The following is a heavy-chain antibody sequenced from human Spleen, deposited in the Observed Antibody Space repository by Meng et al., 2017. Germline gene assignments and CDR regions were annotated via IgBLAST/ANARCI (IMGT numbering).Heavy chain of an antibody. Sequence: GESLKISCSASGFFLSGYEMNWVRQAPGKGLVWISYISSSGTTTYYADSVKGRFTISRDTARNSLYLQMNSLRDDDTALYYCARDLNGDYTIWGQGNRV. V-gene: IGHV3-48*03. J-gene: IGHJ4*02. CDR3: ARDLNGDYTI. CDR2: ISSSGTTT. D-gene: IGHD4-17*01. CDR1: GFFLSGYE.